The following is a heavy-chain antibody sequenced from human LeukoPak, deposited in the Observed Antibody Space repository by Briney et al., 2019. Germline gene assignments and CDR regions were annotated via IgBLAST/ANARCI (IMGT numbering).Heavy chain of an antibody. CDR2: ISDDGGKK. CDR1: GFTFGSYA. CDR3: AREIGHSGYDLAFDY. V-gene: IGHV3-30*04. D-gene: IGHD5-12*01. Sequence: PGGSLRLSCVASGFTFGSYAMHWVRQAPGKGLEGVAVISDDGGKKHYADSVKGGFTISRDNSKNTLYMQMNSLRAEDTAVYYCAREIGHSGYDLAFDYWGQGTLVTVSS. J-gene: IGHJ4*02.